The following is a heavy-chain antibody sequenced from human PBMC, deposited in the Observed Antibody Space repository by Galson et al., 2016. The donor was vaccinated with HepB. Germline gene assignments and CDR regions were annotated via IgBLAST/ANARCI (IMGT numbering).Heavy chain of an antibody. J-gene: IGHJ4*02. CDR2: ITSSGVGT. Sequence: SLRLSCAASGFFFSGRAMSWVRQSPGKGLEWVSAITSSGVGTFYTDSVKGRFTISRDNSKNTLYLQMNSLRVEDTATYFCAQRRLGLGNFYFDYWGQGTLVTVSS. D-gene: IGHD3-16*01. V-gene: IGHV3-23*01. CDR3: AQRRLGLGNFYFDY. CDR1: GFFFSGRA.